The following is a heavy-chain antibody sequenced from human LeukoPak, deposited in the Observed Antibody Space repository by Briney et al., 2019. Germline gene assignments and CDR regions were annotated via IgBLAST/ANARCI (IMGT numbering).Heavy chain of an antibody. Sequence: GGSLRLSCAASGFTFSSYWMHWVRHAPGKGLVWVSRINSDGRSTSYADSVNGRFTISRDNAKNTLYLQMNSLRAEDTAVYYCARDIGATNWFDPWGQGTLVTVSS. CDR3: ARDIGATNWFDP. CDR2: INSDGRST. D-gene: IGHD1-26*01. J-gene: IGHJ5*02. CDR1: GFTFSSYW. V-gene: IGHV3-74*01.